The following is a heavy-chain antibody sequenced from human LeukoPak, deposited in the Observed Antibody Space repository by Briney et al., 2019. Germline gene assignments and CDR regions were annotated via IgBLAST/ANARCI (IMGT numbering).Heavy chain of an antibody. CDR3: ASGFWSGYYTGAY. V-gene: IGHV1-2*02. CDR2: INPNSGGT. Sequence: ASVKVSCKASGYTFTGNYMHWVRQAPGQGLEWMGWINPNSGGTNYAQKFQGRVTMTRDTSISTAYMELNRLRSDDTAVYYCASGFWSGYYTGAYWGQGTLVTVSS. D-gene: IGHD3-3*01. CDR1: GYTFTGNY. J-gene: IGHJ4*02.